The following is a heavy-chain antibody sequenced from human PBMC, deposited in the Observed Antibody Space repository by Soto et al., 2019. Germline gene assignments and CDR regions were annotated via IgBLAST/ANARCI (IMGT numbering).Heavy chain of an antibody. CDR3: ATRPLLPGAP. CDR1: GFTFSGND. CDR2: IYSGGST. D-gene: IGHD3-22*01. Sequence: EVQLVESGGGLIQPGGSLRSSVAASGFTFSGNDRNWVRQAPGKGLEGVSLIYSGGSTYYADSVKGRFTISRDNSKNTLYLQMSSLRAEDTAVYYCATRPLLPGAPWGQGTMVTVSS. V-gene: IGHV3-53*01. J-gene: IGHJ3*01.